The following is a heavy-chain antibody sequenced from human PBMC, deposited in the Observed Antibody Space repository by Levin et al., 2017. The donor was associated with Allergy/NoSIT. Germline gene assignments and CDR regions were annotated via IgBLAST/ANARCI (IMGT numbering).Heavy chain of an antibody. Sequence: PSETLSLTCTVSGGSVSSGSYYWSWIRQPPGKGLEWIGYIYYSGSTNYNPSLKSRVTISVDTSKNQFSLKLSSVTAADTAVYYCARDSSGDSSGYYYTDWGQGTLVTVSS. V-gene: IGHV4-61*01. CDR1: GGSVSSGSYY. J-gene: IGHJ4*02. D-gene: IGHD3-22*01. CDR2: IYYSGST. CDR3: ARDSSGDSSGYYYTD.